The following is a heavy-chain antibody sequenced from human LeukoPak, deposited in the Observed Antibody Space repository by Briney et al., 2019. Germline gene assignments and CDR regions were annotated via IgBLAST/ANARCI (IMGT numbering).Heavy chain of an antibody. CDR1: GYTFTSYG. V-gene: IGHV1-18*01. CDR2: ISAYNGNT. D-gene: IGHD3-3*01. Sequence: GASVKVSCKASGYTFTSYGISWVRQAPGQGLEWMGWISAYNGNTNYAQKLQGRVTMATDTSTSTAYMELRSLRSDDTAVYYCARTGSSYYGFLSGYFDYWGQGTLVTVSS. CDR3: ARTGSSYYGFLSGYFDY. J-gene: IGHJ4*02.